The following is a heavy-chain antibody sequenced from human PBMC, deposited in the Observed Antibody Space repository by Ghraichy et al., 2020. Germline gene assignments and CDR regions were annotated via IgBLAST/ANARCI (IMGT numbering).Heavy chain of an antibody. CDR1: GGTFSSYA. J-gene: IGHJ4*02. Sequence: SVKVSCKASGGTFSSYAISWVRQAPGQGLEWMGGIIPIFGTANYAQKFQGRVTITADKSTSTAYMELSSLRSEDTAVYYCARVYPAVRGRENDDYWGQGSLVTVSS. D-gene: IGHD3-16*01. V-gene: IGHV1-69*06. CDR2: IIPIFGTA. CDR3: ARVYPAVRGRENDDY.